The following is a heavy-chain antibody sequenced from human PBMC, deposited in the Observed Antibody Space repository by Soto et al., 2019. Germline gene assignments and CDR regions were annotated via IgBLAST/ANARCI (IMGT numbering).Heavy chain of an antibody. D-gene: IGHD1-7*01. V-gene: IGHV3-30-3*01. CDR1: GFTFSHYA. CDR2: ISYDGSKK. CDR3: ARDVAGKNYFDP. Sequence: QAQLVESGGGVVQPGRSLRLSCAASGFTFSHYAMHWVRQAPGKGLEWVAIISYDGSKKYYGDSVKGRFTISRDNSKNTLYLQTNSLTVEDTAVYYCARDVAGKNYFDPWGQGTPVTVSS. J-gene: IGHJ5*02.